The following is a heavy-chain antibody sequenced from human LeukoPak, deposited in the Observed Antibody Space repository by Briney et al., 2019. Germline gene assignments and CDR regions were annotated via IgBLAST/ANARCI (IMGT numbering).Heavy chain of an antibody. V-gene: IGHV4-59*01. CDR2: IYYTGST. D-gene: IGHD6-13*01. Sequence: SETLSLICKVSGDSITSYYWNWIRQPPGKGLEWIGYIYYTGSTNYNPSLKSRVTMSVDTSKNQFSLNLKSVTPEDTAVYYCARNLIPEQLVLNFWGQGTLVTVSS. CDR3: ARNLIPEQLVLNF. CDR1: GDSITSYY. J-gene: IGHJ4*02.